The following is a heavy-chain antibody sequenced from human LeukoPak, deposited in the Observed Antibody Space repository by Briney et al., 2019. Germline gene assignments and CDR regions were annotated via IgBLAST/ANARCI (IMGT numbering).Heavy chain of an antibody. V-gene: IGHV3-23*01. CDR1: GFTFDDYG. Sequence: PGGSLRLSCAASGFTFDDYGMSWVRQAPGKGLEWVSAISGSGGSTYYADSVKGRFTISRDNSKNTLFLQVNSLRAEDTAVYYCGKGPNGDYVGAFDMWGQGTMVTVSP. CDR3: GKGPNGDYVGAFDM. CDR2: ISGSGGST. D-gene: IGHD4-17*01. J-gene: IGHJ3*02.